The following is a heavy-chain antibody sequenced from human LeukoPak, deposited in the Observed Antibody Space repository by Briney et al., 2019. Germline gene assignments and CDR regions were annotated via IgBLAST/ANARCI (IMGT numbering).Heavy chain of an antibody. CDR3: ARTTVTTLIYYYYYMDV. CDR1: GFTFSSSS. D-gene: IGHD4-17*01. Sequence: GGSLRLSCAASGFTFSSSSMHWVRQAPGKGLEWVSSISSSSSYIYYADSVKGRFTISRDNAKNSLYLQMNSPRAEDTAVYYCARTTVTTLIYYYYYMDVWGKGTTVTVSS. CDR2: ISSSSSYI. J-gene: IGHJ6*03. V-gene: IGHV3-21*01.